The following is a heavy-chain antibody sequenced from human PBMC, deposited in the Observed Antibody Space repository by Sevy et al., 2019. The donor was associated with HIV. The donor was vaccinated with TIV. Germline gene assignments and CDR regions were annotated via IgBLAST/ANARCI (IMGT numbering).Heavy chain of an antibody. CDR3: ARYFTIFGVVSGIDY. V-gene: IGHV3-21*04. Sequence: GGSLRLSCAASGFNFRTYSMNWVRQAPGKGLEWLSSISDDSRYIYYSDSVKGRFTISRANAKNLLFLQMNNLRVEDTAIYYCARYFTIFGVVSGIDYWGQGNLVTVSS. D-gene: IGHD3-3*01. CDR1: GFNFRTYS. CDR2: ISDDSRYI. J-gene: IGHJ4*02.